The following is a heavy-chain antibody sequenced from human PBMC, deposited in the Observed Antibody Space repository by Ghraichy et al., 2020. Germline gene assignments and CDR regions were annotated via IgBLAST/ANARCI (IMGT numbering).Heavy chain of an antibody. J-gene: IGHJ4*02. CDR2: KYFSGST. V-gene: IGHV4-59*01. CDR1: GGSISGYY. D-gene: IGHD3-10*01. Sequence: SETLSLTCIVSGGSISGYYWSWIRQPPGKGLEWIADKYFSGSTNYNPSLKSRVTISVDTSKNQLSLKLTSLTAADTAVYYCARGRGGSGSHYDNWGQGSLVVVSS. CDR3: ARGRGGSGSHYDN.